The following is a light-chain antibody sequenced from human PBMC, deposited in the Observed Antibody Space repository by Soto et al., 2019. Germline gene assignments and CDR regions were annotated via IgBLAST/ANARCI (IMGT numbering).Light chain of an antibody. CDR2: TGS. Sequence: DIQMTQSPSSVSASVGDRVSITCRASQGISNWLAWYQQKPGRAPKLLIYTGSSLQSGVPSRCSGTVSVTDFTLTISSLQPEDVATYYCQQANSFPLTFGGGTKVEIK. J-gene: IGKJ4*01. CDR3: QQANSFPLT. CDR1: QGISNW. V-gene: IGKV1-12*01.